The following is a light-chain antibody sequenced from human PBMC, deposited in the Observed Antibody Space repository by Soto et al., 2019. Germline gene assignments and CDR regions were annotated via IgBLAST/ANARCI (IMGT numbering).Light chain of an antibody. CDR3: CSYAGSSTVI. CDR1: SSDIGNFNL. V-gene: IGLV2-23*01. CDR2: EGS. Sequence: QSVLTQPASVSASPGQSITISCTGTSSDIGNFNLVSWYQQHPGKAPKLMIYEGSKRPSGVSIRFSGSKSGNTASLTISGLQAEDEADYYCCSYAGSSTVIFGGGTKLTVL. J-gene: IGLJ2*01.